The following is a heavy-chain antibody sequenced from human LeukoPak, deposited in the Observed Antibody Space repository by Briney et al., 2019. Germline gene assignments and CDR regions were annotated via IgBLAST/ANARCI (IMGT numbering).Heavy chain of an antibody. J-gene: IGHJ4*02. D-gene: IGHD6-13*01. V-gene: IGHV4-39*01. CDR1: GGSISLSYYY. Sequence: SETLSLTCSVSGGSISLSYYYWGWIRQPPGKALEWIGSVYYSGTTSYNPSLKSRVTISVDMSKNHFSLRLSSVTAADTAVYYCARHEVSSWNFDYWGQGTLVTVSS. CDR3: ARHEVSSWNFDY. CDR2: VYYSGTT.